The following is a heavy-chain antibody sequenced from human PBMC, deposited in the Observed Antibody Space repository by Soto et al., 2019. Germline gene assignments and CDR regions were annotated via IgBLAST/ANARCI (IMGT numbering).Heavy chain of an antibody. V-gene: IGHV1-3*01. CDR1: GYTFTSYA. Sequence: ASVKVSCKASGYTFTSYAMHWVRHAPGQRLEWMGWINAGNGNTKYSQKFQGRVTITRDTSASTAYMELSSLRSEDTAVYYCARGTGDPYYFDYWGQGTLVTAPQ. CDR2: INAGNGNT. D-gene: IGHD7-27*01. CDR3: ARGTGDPYYFDY. J-gene: IGHJ4*02.